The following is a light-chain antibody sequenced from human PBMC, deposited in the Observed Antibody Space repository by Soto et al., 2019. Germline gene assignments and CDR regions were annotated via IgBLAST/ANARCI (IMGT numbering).Light chain of an antibody. CDR3: AAWDDSLSAPRV. J-gene: IGLJ2*01. CDR1: SSNIGSNY. Sequence: QSALTQPPSASGTPGQRVTISCSGSSSNIGSNYVYWYQQLPGTAPKLLIYRNNQRPSGVPDRFSGSKSGTSASLAISGLRSEDEADYYCAAWDDSLSAPRVFGGGTKLTVL. CDR2: RNN. V-gene: IGLV1-47*01.